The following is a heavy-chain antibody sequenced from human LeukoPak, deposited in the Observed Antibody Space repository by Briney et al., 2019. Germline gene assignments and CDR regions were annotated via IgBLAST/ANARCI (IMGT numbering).Heavy chain of an antibody. Sequence: SQTLSLTCAISGASVSSNSAAWNWIRQSPSRGLEWLGRTYYRSKWYNDYAVSVKSRITMNPDPSTNQFSLQLNSGAPEDTAVYYCAREEHLKTSFDYWGQGTRVTVSS. D-gene: IGHD1-26*01. CDR3: AREEHLKTSFDY. J-gene: IGHJ4*02. V-gene: IGHV6-1*01. CDR2: TYYRSKWYN. CDR1: GASVSSNSAA.